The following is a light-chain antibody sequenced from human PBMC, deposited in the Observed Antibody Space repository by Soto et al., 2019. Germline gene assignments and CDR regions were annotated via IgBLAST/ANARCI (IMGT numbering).Light chain of an antibody. Sequence: QSVLTQPPSASGTPGQRVTISCSGGSSNIGNNYVYWYQQFPGTAPKLLIYRNDERPSGVPDRFSASKSGTSASLAISGLRSEDEADYYCAAWDGTSPWVFGGGTQLTVL. J-gene: IGLJ3*02. CDR3: AAWDGTSPWV. CDR2: RND. CDR1: SSNIGNNY. V-gene: IGLV1-47*01.